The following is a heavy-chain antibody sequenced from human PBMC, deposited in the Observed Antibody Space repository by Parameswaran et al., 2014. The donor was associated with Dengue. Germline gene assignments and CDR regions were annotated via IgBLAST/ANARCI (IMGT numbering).Heavy chain of an antibody. CDR2: INPSGGST. Sequence: WVRQAPGQGLEWMGIINPSGGSTSYPQKFQGRVTMTRDTSTSTVYMELSSLRSEDTAAYYCARGAVTTDYYYYYGMDVWGPRDHGHRLL. J-gene: IGHJ6*01. CDR3: ARGAVTTDYYYYYGMDV. D-gene: IGHD4-11*01. V-gene: IGHV1-46*01.